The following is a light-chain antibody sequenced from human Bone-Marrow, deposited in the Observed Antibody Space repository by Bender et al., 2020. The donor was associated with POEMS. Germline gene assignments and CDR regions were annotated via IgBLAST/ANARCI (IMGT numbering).Light chain of an antibody. J-gene: IGLJ3*02. Sequence: QSVLTPPPSTSGTPGQRVTFSCSGSSFNIASYYVYWYRQLPGMAPKLLIYMNNQRPSGVPARFSGSTSGTTAYLATSGLRSDDEADYYCASWVGSLSTWVFGGGTKLTVL. CDR3: ASWVGSLSTWV. CDR2: MNN. V-gene: IGLV1-47*01. CDR1: SFNIASYY.